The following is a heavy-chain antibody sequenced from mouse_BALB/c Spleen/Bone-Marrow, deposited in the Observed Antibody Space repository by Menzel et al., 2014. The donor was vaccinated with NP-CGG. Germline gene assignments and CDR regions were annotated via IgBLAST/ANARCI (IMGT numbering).Heavy chain of an antibody. CDR3: ARWLPLAY. J-gene: IGHJ3*01. Sequence: EVKLQESGAELVKPGASVKLSCTASGFNIKATYMHWVKQRPEQGLEWIGRIDPANGNTKYDPKFQGKATITADTSSNTAYLQLSSLTSEDTAVYYCARWLPLAYWGQGTLVTVSA. V-gene: IGHV14-3*02. CDR2: IDPANGNT. D-gene: IGHD2-2*01. CDR1: GFNIKATY.